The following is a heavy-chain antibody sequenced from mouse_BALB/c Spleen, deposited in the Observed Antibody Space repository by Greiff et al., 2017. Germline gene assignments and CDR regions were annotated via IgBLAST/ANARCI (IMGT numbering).Heavy chain of an antibody. J-gene: IGHJ1*01. V-gene: IGHV2-9*02. Sequence: VQLKESGPGLVAPSQSLSITCTVSGFSLTSYGVHWVRQPPGKGLEWLGVIWAGGSTNYNSALMSRLSISKDNSKSQVFLKMNSLQTDDTAMYYCAREGGLSYWYFDVWGAGTTVTVSS. CDR1: GFSLTSYG. D-gene: IGHD2-4*01. CDR3: AREGGLSYWYFDV. CDR2: IWAGGST.